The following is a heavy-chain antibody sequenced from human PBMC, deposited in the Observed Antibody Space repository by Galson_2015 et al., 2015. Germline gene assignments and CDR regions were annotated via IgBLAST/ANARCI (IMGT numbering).Heavy chain of an antibody. Sequence: SLRLSCAASGFTFSTYAMHWVRQSAGKGLEYVSGISYHGENTYYADSVKGRFTISRDNSKNTPYLQVSSLRAEDTAVYYCVKGGRIAAQNFDYWGQGTLVTVSS. V-gene: IGHV3-64D*06. D-gene: IGHD6-6*01. J-gene: IGHJ4*02. CDR2: ISYHGENT. CDR3: VKGGRIAAQNFDY. CDR1: GFTFSTYA.